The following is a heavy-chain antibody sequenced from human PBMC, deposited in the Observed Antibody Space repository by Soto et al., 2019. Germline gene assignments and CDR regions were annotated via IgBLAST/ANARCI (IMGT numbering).Heavy chain of an antibody. V-gene: IGHV3-23*01. J-gene: IGHJ4*02. CDR1: GFTFNTYA. D-gene: IGHD2-15*01. CDR2: IDDSGGGT. Sequence: PGGSLRLSCDASGFTFNTYAMSWVRQAPGKGLEWVAAIDDSGGGTYYADSVRGRFTVSRDNSKNTLYLQMNSLRAEDTAVYYCAKRIVKSPTGYWGQGTQVTVSS. CDR3: AKRIVKSPTGY.